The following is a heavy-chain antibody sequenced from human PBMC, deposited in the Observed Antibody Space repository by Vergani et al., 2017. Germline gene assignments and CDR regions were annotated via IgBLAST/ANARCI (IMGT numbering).Heavy chain of an antibody. V-gene: IGHV7-4-1*02. J-gene: IGHJ4*03. Sequence: QVLVVQSGSEFKKPGASVKVSCKTSGYTFNTYAICWVRQAPGQRLEWMGWINTNNGDPTYDQDFTGRFIFSLDTSASTAYLEIKNLKPEDTALYYCAREGGPHSIWGQGTLVTVSS. CDR1: GYTFNTYA. D-gene: IGHD2-21*01. CDR3: AREGGPHSI. CDR2: INTNNGDP.